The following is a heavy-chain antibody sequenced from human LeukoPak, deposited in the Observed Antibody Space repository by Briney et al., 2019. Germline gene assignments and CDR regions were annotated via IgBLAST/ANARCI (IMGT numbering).Heavy chain of an antibody. CDR2: IYYSGST. Sequence: PSETLSLTCTVSGGSISSYYWSWIRQSPGKGLEWIGYIYYSGSTNYNPSLRSRVTISVDTSENQFSLKLSSVTAADTAVYYCARGGQSVAHWLCGFDPWGQGTLVTVSS. D-gene: IGHD3-9*01. CDR3: ARGGQSVAHWLCGFDP. V-gene: IGHV4-59*12. CDR1: GGSISSYY. J-gene: IGHJ5*02.